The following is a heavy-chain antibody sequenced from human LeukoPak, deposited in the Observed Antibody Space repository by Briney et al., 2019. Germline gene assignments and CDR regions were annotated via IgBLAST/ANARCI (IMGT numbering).Heavy chain of an antibody. Sequence: SVKVSCKASGGTFRNYLITWVRQAPGQGLEWMGGIVPVFRSANHAQKFQDRVSITTDESTNTVYMEVSSLRSEDTAVYYCARDRGRGGLISAFDIWGQGTMVTVSS. V-gene: IGHV1-69*05. J-gene: IGHJ3*02. CDR2: IVPVFRSA. D-gene: IGHD3-16*01. CDR3: ARDRGRGGLISAFDI. CDR1: GGTFRNYL.